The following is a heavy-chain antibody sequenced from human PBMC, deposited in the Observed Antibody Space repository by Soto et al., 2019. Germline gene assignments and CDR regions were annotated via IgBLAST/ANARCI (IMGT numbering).Heavy chain of an antibody. Sequence: QLQLQESGPGLVKPSETLSLTCTVSGGSISSSDFYWGWLRQTPGKGLEFIGSMYYSGTTYYNPSLRSRGTISVDTSKNQLTLKLISVTAADTAVYYCAVVDSTGNWFDPWGEGALVTVSS. CDR3: AVVDSTGNWFDP. D-gene: IGHD6-25*01. CDR1: GGSISSSDFY. J-gene: IGHJ5*02. V-gene: IGHV4-39*01. CDR2: MYYSGTT.